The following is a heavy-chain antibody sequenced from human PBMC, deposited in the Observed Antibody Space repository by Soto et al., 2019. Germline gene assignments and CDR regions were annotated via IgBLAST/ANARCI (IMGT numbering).Heavy chain of an antibody. D-gene: IGHD6-13*01. CDR3: AKDNFVGKQPDQNYFGMEV. J-gene: IGHJ6*02. CDR1: GFTFSSYA. Sequence: EVQLLESGGGLVQPGGSLRLSCAASGFTFSSYAMSWVRQAPGKGLEWVSAISWNSGSIGYADSVKGRFTISRDNAKNSLYLQMNSLRAEGTALFYWAKDNFVGKQPDQNYFGMEVWGQGTKVTVSS. CDR2: ISWNSGSI. V-gene: IGHV3-9*01.